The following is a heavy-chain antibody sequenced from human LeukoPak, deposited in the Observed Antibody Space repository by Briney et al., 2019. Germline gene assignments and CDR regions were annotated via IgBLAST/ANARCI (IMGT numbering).Heavy chain of an antibody. CDR1: GYTFTGYY. Sequence: GASVKVSCKASGYTFTGYYMHWVRQAPGQGLEWMGGIIPIFGTANYAQKFQGRVTITADESTSTAYMELSSLRSEDTAVYYCARQKLYSSSWYANWFDPWGQGTLLPLSS. CDR2: IIPIFGTA. D-gene: IGHD6-13*01. V-gene: IGHV1-69*13. J-gene: IGHJ5*02. CDR3: ARQKLYSSSWYANWFDP.